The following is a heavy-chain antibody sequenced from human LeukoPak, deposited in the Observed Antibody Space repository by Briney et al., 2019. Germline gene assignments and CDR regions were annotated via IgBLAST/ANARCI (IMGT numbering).Heavy chain of an antibody. CDR1: GYTFTSYD. CDR2: MNPNSGNT. Sequence: GASVKVSCKASGYTFTSYDINWVRQATGQGLEWMGWMNPNSGNTGYALKFQGRVTMTRNTSISTAYMELSSLRSEDTAVYYCARGAPSQGYFDYWGQGTLVTFSS. J-gene: IGHJ4*02. CDR3: ARGAPSQGYFDY. V-gene: IGHV1-8*01.